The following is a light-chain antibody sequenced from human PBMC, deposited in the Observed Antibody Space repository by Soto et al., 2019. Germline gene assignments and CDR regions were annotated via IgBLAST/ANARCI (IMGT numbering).Light chain of an antibody. CDR3: RQYNTYPT. CDR1: QGVDKY. CDR2: GAS. V-gene: IGKV1-16*01. Sequence: DIQMTQSPSSLSAAVGDRVIITCRASQGVDKYLAWFQQKPGKAPKSLIYGASRLQSGVPSRFSGSGSGTHFTLTITNLQPEDFATYYCRQYNTYPTFGQGTRLEIK. J-gene: IGKJ5*01.